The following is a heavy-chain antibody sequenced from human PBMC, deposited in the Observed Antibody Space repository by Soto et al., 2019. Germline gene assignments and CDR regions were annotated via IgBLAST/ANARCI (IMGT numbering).Heavy chain of an antibody. CDR3: ARTMVRGSIDRSAFDY. Sequence: PGGSLRLSCAASGFTFSSYAMHWVRQAPGKGLEWVAVISYDGSNKYYADSVKGRFTISRDNSKNTLYLQMNSQRAEDTAVYYCARTMVRGSIDRSAFDYWGQGTLDTVSS. CDR2: ISYDGSNK. D-gene: IGHD3-10*01. CDR1: GFTFSSYA. J-gene: IGHJ4*02. V-gene: IGHV3-30-3*01.